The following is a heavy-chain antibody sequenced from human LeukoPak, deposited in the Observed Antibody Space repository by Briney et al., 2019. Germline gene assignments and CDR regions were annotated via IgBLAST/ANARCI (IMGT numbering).Heavy chain of an antibody. Sequence: ASVKVSCKASGYTFTDYYIHWVRQAPGQGLEWRGRINPNNGGTNYAQKFQGRVTMTRDTSISTAYMELSSLRSDDTAVSSCARDRGGGSGTYYILYWGLGSLVTVSS. CDR1: GYTFTDYY. V-gene: IGHV1-2*06. CDR2: INPNNGGT. J-gene: IGHJ4*02. D-gene: IGHD3-10*01. CDR3: ARDRGGGSGTYYILY.